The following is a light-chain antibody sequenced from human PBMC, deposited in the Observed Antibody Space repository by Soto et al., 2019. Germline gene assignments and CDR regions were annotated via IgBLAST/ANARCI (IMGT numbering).Light chain of an antibody. CDR1: QTVSGSK. CDR3: HQYGSSPRT. Sequence: EIVLTQSPGTLSLSPGERATLSCRASQTVSGSKLAWYQQKPGQAPKVLIYGAASRATGIPDRFSGSGSGTDFTINISRLEPEDFAVYYCHQYGSSPRTFGQATKVEIK. V-gene: IGKV3-20*01. CDR2: GAA. J-gene: IGKJ1*01.